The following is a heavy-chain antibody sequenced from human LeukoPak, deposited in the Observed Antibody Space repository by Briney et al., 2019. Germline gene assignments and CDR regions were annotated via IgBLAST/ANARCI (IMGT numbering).Heavy chain of an antibody. V-gene: IGHV3-11*04. CDR3: ARILEGYHYYMDV. Sequence: GGSLRLSCAASGVTFSDYYMSWIRQAPGKGLQWVSYIGTGGSITYYADYVKGRFTISRDNAKNSLYLQMNSLGVEDTAVYYCARILEGYHYYMDVWGKGTTVTVSS. CDR2: IGTGGSIT. CDR1: GVTFSDYY. J-gene: IGHJ6*03.